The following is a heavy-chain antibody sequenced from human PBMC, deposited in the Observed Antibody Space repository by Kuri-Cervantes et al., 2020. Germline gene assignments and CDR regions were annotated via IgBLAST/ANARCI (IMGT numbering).Heavy chain of an antibody. V-gene: IGHV3-48*01. CDR1: GFTFSSYS. D-gene: IGHD4-17*01. CDR3: AKTGGSTVTTRYLDV. Sequence: GESLKSSCAASGFTFSSYSMNWVRQAPGKGLEWVSYISSSSSTIYYADSVKGRFTISRDNAKNSLYLQMNSLRAGDTAVYYCAKTGGSTVTTRYLDVWDKGTTVTVSS. CDR2: ISSSSSTI. J-gene: IGHJ6*03.